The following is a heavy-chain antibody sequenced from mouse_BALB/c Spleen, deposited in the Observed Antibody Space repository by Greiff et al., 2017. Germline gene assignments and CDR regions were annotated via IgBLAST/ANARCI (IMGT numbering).Heavy chain of an antibody. D-gene: IGHD2-1*01. CDR2: INSNGGST. Sequence: EVKVVESGGGLVQPGGSLKLSCAASGFTFSSYGMSWVRQTPDKRLELVSTINSNGGSTYYPDSVKGRFTISRDNAKNTLYLQMSSLKSEDTAMYYCARDQGNPFAYWGQGTLVTVSA. V-gene: IGHV5-6-3*01. J-gene: IGHJ3*01. CDR3: ARDQGNPFAY. CDR1: GFTFSSYG.